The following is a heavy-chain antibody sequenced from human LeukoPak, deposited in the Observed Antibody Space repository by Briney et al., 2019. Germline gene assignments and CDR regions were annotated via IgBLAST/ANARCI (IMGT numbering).Heavy chain of an antibody. CDR1: GFTFSSYA. CDR3: TRAGYYGSGSPTKRHFDY. Sequence: GGSLRLSCAASGFTFSSYAMHWVRQAPGKGLEYVSAISSNGGSTYYANSVKGGFTISRDNSKNTLYLQMNSLRAEDTAVYYCTRAGYYGSGSPTKRHFDYWAREPWSPSPQ. CDR2: ISSNGGST. D-gene: IGHD3-10*01. J-gene: IGHJ4*02. V-gene: IGHV3-64*01.